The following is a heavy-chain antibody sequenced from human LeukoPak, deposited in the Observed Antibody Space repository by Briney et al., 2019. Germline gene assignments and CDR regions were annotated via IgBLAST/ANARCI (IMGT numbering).Heavy chain of an antibody. J-gene: IGHJ4*02. D-gene: IGHD3-22*01. V-gene: IGHV1-18*04. Sequence: ASVKVSCKASGYTFTSYGISWVRQAPGQGLEWMGWISAYNGNTNYAQKLQGRVTMTTDTSTSTAYMELRGLRSDDTAVYYCARDASICSGGSCFFLYYYDSSGYYLNDYWGQGTLVTVSS. CDR2: ISAYNGNT. CDR3: ARDASICSGGSCFFLYYYDSSGYYLNDY. CDR1: GYTFTSYG.